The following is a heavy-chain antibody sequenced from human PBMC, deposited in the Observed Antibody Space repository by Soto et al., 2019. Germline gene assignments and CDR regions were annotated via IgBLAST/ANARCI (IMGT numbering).Heavy chain of an antibody. Sequence: GGSLRLSCAASGFTFSSYSMNWVRQAPGKGLEWVSYISSSSSTIYYADSVKGRFTISRDNAKNSLYLQMNSLRDEDTAVYYCARAPCGDCYSWWFDPWGQGTLVTVSS. D-gene: IGHD2-21*02. J-gene: IGHJ5*02. CDR2: ISSSSSTI. CDR3: ARAPCGDCYSWWFDP. CDR1: GFTFSSYS. V-gene: IGHV3-48*02.